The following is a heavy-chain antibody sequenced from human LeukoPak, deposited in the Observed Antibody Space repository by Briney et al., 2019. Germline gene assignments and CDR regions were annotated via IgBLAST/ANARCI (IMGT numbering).Heavy chain of an antibody. D-gene: IGHD6-13*01. CDR3: ASGFWVNSGKSSSYFDY. CDR2: INPNSGGS. CDR1: GYTFTNYY. J-gene: IGHJ4*02. Sequence: ASVKVSCKASGYTFTNYYLHWVRQAPGQGLEWMGWINPNSGGSEFAQKSQGRVTMTGDTSISTAYMEVSRLRSDDTAVYFCASGFWVNSGKSSSYFDYWGQGTLVTVSS. V-gene: IGHV1-2*02.